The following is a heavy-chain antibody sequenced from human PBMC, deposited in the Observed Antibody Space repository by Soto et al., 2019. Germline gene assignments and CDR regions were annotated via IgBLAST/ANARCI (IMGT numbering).Heavy chain of an antibody. CDR3: ARRGGSGTNEYDSFHMDV. V-gene: IGHV5-51*01. Sequence: PGESLKISCKGSGYSFTNHWIGWVRQMPGKGLEWMGIIYPGDSDTKYSPSFQGQVTFSADKSISTAYLQWSSLKASDSAMYYCARRGGSGTNEYDSFHMDVWGQGTTVTVSS. J-gene: IGHJ6*02. D-gene: IGHD2-8*01. CDR1: GYSFTNHW. CDR2: IYPGDSDT.